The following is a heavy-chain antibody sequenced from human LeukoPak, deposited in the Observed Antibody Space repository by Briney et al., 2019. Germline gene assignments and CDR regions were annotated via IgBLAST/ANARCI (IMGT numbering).Heavy chain of an antibody. CDR2: ISSSGSTI. V-gene: IGHV3-11*04. CDR3: VKDQREAYGSGWSRDFDY. D-gene: IGHD6-19*01. Sequence: GGSLRLSCAASGFTFNDYYMSWIRQAPGKGLEWVSYISSSGSTIYYADSVKGRFTISRDNAKNSLYLQLNSLRAEDTAVYYCVKDQREAYGSGWSRDFDYWGQGTLVTVSS. CDR1: GFTFNDYY. J-gene: IGHJ4*02.